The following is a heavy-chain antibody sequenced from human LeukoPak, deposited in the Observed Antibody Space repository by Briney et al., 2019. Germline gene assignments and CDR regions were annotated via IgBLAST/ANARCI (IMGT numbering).Heavy chain of an antibody. CDR1: GFTFSSYA. V-gene: IGHV3-23*01. Sequence: PGGSLRLSCAASGFTFSSYAMTWVRQAPGKGLEWVSGISGRGSSTYYADSVKGRFTISRDNSKNTLYLQMNSLRAEDTAVYYCAKPQGLLYYDSSGYYPHWFDPWGQGTLVTVSS. J-gene: IGHJ5*02. CDR2: ISGRGSST. CDR3: AKPQGLLYYDSSGYYPHWFDP. D-gene: IGHD3-22*01.